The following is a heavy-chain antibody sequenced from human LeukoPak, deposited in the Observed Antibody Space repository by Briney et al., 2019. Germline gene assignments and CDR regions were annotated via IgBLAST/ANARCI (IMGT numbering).Heavy chain of an antibody. CDR2: IKQDGSEK. Sequence: GGSLRLSCTASGFTFSSYWMNWVRQAPGKGLERVANIKQDGSEKYYVDSVKGRFTISTNNAKNSLYLQMDSLRAEDTAVYYCARSGGSGSYYIGYFDYWGQGTLVTVSS. J-gene: IGHJ4*02. CDR1: GFTFSSYW. V-gene: IGHV3-7*01. D-gene: IGHD3-10*01. CDR3: ARSGGSGSYYIGYFDY.